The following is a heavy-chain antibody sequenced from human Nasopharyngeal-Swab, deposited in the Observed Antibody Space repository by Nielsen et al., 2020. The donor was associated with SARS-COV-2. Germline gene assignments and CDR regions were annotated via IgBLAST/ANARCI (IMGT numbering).Heavy chain of an antibody. V-gene: IGHV1-2*06. CDR2: INPNSGGT. CDR1: GYIFTGYY. D-gene: IGHD4-17*01. J-gene: IGHJ4*02. CDR3: ARSPYADPLGLVY. Sequence: ASVKVSCKASGYIFTGYYMHWVRQAPGQGLEWMGRINPNSGGTNYAQKFQGRVTMTRDTSISTAYMELSRLRSDDTAVYYCARSPYADPLGLVYWGQGTLVTVSS.